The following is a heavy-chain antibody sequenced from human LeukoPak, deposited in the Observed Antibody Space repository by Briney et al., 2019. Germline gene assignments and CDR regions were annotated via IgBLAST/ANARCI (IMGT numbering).Heavy chain of an antibody. CDR3: ARDLGYYYDSSGYYYGGWFDP. Sequence: SSETLSLTCAVYGGSFSGYYWSWIRQPPGKGLEWIGYIYYSGSTNYNPSLKSRVTISVDTSKNQFSLKLSSVTAADTAVYYCARDLGYYYDSSGYYYGGWFDPWGQGTLVTVSS. D-gene: IGHD3-22*01. J-gene: IGHJ5*02. CDR1: GGSFSGYY. V-gene: IGHV4-59*01. CDR2: IYYSGST.